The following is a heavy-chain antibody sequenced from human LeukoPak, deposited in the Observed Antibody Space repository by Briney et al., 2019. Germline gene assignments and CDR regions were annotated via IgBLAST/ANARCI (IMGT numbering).Heavy chain of an antibody. CDR1: GGTFNSYA. J-gene: IGHJ4*02. CDR3: ARAVDYYDSSGYFHYFDY. V-gene: IGHV1-69*13. D-gene: IGHD3-22*01. CDR2: IIPIFGTA. Sequence: SVKISCKASGGTFNSYAISWVRQAPGQGLEWMGGIIPIFGTANYAQKFQGRVTITADESTSTAYMELSSLRSEDTAVYYCARAVDYYDSSGYFHYFDYWGQGTLVTVSS.